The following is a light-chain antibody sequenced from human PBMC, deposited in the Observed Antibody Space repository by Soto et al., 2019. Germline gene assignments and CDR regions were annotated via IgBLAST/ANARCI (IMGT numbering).Light chain of an antibody. V-gene: IGLV2-14*03. J-gene: IGLJ1*01. CDR3: SSYTSSSTLPYV. CDR1: SREGCGYEY. CDR2: DVS. Sequence: QSVLTQPASVSGAPGQSITISCPGNSREGCGYEYVSWYQQHPGKAPKRIIYDVSDRPSGVSNRFSGSKSGNTASLTISGLQAEDEADYYCSSYTSSSTLPYVFGTGTKVTVL.